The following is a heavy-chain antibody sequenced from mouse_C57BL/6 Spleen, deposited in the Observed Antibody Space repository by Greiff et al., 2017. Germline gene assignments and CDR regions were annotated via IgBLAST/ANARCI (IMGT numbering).Heavy chain of an antibody. CDR2: IDPEDGET. D-gene: IGHD2-1*01. CDR1: GFNIKDYY. CDR3: ASIYYGNYGDAMDY. Sequence: EVKLVESGAELVKPGASVKLSCTASGFNIKDYYMHWVKQRTEQGLEWIGRIDPEDGETKYAPKFQGKATITADTSSNTAYLQLSSLTSEDTAVYYCASIYYGNYGDAMDYWGQGTSVTVSS. J-gene: IGHJ4*01. V-gene: IGHV14-2*01.